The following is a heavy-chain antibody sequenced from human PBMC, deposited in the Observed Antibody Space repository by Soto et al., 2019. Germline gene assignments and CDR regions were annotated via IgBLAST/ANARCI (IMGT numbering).Heavy chain of an antibody. Sequence: ASVQVSCKASGGTFSSYAISWVRQAPGQGLEWMGGIIPIFCTANYAQKFQGRVTITADESTSTAYMELSSLRSEDRAVYYCARDAAYGYFDYWGQGTLVTVSS. J-gene: IGHJ4*02. D-gene: IGHD2-21*01. CDR3: ARDAAYGYFDY. V-gene: IGHV1-69*13. CDR1: GGTFSSYA. CDR2: IIPIFCTA.